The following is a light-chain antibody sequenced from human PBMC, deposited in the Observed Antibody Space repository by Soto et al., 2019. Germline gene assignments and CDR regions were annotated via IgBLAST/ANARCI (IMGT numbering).Light chain of an antibody. V-gene: IGKV1-39*01. Sequence: DIQMTQSPSSLSASVEDRVTITGRSSQSISSYLNWYQQKPGKAPQLLIYAASSLQTGGPSRFSGSGSGTDFTLTSSSLQPEDFATYYCQQSYSTPPYTCGQGTKLEIK. CDR2: AAS. CDR3: QQSYSTPPYT. CDR1: QSISSY. J-gene: IGKJ2*01.